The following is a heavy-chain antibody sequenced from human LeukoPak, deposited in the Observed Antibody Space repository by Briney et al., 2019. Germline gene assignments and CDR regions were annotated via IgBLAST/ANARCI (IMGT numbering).Heavy chain of an antibody. D-gene: IGHD5-18*01. CDR3: ARGGPATVIYYYYYGMDV. J-gene: IGHJ6*02. Sequence: ASVKVSCKASGYTFTSYDINWMRQATGQGLEWMGWMNPNSGNTGYAQKFQGRVTMTRSIFISTAYMELSSLRSEDTAVYYCARGGPATVIYYYYYGMDVWGQGTTVTVSS. CDR1: GYTFTSYD. CDR2: MNPNSGNT. V-gene: IGHV1-8*01.